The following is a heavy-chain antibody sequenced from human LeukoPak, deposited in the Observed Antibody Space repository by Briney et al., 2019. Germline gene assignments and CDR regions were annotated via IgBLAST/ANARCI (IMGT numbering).Heavy chain of an antibody. CDR3: AGVVVTSTLYYFDY. J-gene: IGHJ4*02. CDR1: GGSISSSSSY. D-gene: IGHD2-15*01. V-gene: IGHV4-39*07. CDR2: YYCSGSS. Sequence: SETLSLTCSVSGGSISSSSSYWGWIRQPPGKGREWIVSYYCSGSSFDNPPLKSRVTISVDTSKNQFSLKLGSVTAADTAVYYCAGVVVTSTLYYFDYWGEGTLVTVSS.